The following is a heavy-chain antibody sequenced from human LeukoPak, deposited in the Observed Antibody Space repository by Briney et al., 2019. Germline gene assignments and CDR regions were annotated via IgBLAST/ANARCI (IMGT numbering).Heavy chain of an antibody. Sequence: SETLSLTCTVSGGSISSYYWSWIRQPAGKGLEWIGRIYTSGSTNYNPSLKSRVTMSVDTSKNQFSLELSSVTAADTAVYYCARGVFYDFWSGPQNYYYYMDVWGKGTTVTVSS. V-gene: IGHV4-4*07. CDR3: ARGVFYDFWSGPQNYYYYMDV. CDR1: GGSISSYY. CDR2: IYTSGST. J-gene: IGHJ6*03. D-gene: IGHD3-3*01.